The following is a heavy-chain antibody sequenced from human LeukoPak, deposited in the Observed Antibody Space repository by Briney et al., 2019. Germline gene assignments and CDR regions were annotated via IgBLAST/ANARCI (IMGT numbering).Heavy chain of an antibody. Sequence: SETLSLTCAVYGGSFSDYYWTWIRQPPGKGLEWIGEINHSESTNYNPSLKSRVTISVDTSKKQFFLRLSSVTAADTAVYYCAKGHRYSSSWYWSHWFDPWGQGTLVTVSS. J-gene: IGHJ5*02. V-gene: IGHV4-34*01. CDR3: AKGHRYSSSWYWSHWFDP. D-gene: IGHD6-13*01. CDR1: GGSFSDYY. CDR2: INHSEST.